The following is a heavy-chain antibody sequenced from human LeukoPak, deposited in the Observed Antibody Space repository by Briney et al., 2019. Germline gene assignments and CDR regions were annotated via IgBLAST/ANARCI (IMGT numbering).Heavy chain of an antibody. D-gene: IGHD3-9*01. Sequence: SLRLSCAASGFTFDDYVMHWVRQAPGKGLEWVSTISWNTFTVRYADSVKGRFTISRDNAKNSLYLQMNSLRTEDTALYYCAKGLRYFDWADYWGQGTLVTVSS. V-gene: IGHV3-9*01. CDR1: GFTFDDYV. CDR2: ISWNTFTV. J-gene: IGHJ4*02. CDR3: AKGLRYFDWADY.